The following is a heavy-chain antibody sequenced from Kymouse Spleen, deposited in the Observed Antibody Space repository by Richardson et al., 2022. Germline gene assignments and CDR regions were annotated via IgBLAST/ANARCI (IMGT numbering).Heavy chain of an antibody. Sequence: EVQLVESGGGLVQPGGSLRLSCAASGFTFSSYAMSWVRQAPGKGLEWVSAISGSGGSTYYADSVKGRFTISRDNSKNTLYLQMNSLRAEDTAVYYCAKEGAYYGSGSYYPNWFDPWGQGTLVTVSS. CDR2: ISGSGGST. CDR1: GFTFSSYA. V-gene: IGHV3-23*04. D-gene: IGHD3-10*01. CDR3: AKEGAYYGSGSYYPNWFDP. J-gene: IGHJ5*02.